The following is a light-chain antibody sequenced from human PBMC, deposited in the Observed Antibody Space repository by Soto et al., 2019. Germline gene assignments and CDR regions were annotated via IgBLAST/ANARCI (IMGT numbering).Light chain of an antibody. CDR1: QSISRY. J-gene: IGKJ2*01. Sequence: DIQMTQSPSSLSASVGDRVTITCRASQSISRYLNWSQQKPGKAPKLLIYAASSLQSGVPSRFSGSGSGTDFTLTISSLQPEDFATYYCQQSCSTPYTFGQGTKLEIK. V-gene: IGKV1-39*01. CDR2: AAS. CDR3: QQSCSTPYT.